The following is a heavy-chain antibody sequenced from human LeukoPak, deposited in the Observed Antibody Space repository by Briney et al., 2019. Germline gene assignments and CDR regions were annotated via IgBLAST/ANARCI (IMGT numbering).Heavy chain of an antibody. V-gene: IGHV1-18*01. CDR3: ASSRSMIVIRDAFDI. D-gene: IGHD3-22*01. J-gene: IGHJ3*02. Sequence: GASVKVSCKTSGYIFTSYGIIWVRQAPGQGLEWMGWISAYNGNTNYAQKLQGRVTMTTDTSTSTAYMELRSLRSDDTAVYYCASSRSMIVIRDAFDIWGQGTMVTVSS. CDR1: GYIFTSYG. CDR2: ISAYNGNT.